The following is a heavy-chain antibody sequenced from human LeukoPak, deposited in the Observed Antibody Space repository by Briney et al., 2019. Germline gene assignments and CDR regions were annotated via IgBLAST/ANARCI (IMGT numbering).Heavy chain of an antibody. J-gene: IGHJ4*02. CDR2: IYPEDYDT. Sequence: GGSLQISCQGSGYNFTNYWIAWGRQVPGKGVEWMGIIYPEDYDTTYSPSFQGQVTISADKSISTAYLQWSSLKASDTAMYYCARQGYSYGKIDYWGQGTLVTVSS. CDR3: ARQGYSYGKIDY. V-gene: IGHV5-51*01. D-gene: IGHD5-18*01. CDR1: GYNFTNYW.